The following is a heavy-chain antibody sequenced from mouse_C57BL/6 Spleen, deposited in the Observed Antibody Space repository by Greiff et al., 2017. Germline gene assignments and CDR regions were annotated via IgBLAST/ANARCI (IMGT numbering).Heavy chain of an antibody. CDR2: INPSTGGT. D-gene: IGHD2-3*01. CDR1: GYSFTGYY. Sequence: VQLQQSGPELVKPGASVKISCKASGYSFTGYYMNWVKQSPEKSLEWIGEINPSTGGTTYNQKFKAKATLTVDKSSSTAYMQLKILTSEDSAVYYCARGDDGYLPFAYWGQGTLVTVSA. J-gene: IGHJ3*01. CDR3: ARGDDGYLPFAY. V-gene: IGHV1-42*01.